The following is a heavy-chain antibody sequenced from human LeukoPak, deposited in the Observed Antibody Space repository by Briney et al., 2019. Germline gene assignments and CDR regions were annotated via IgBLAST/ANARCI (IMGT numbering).Heavy chain of an antibody. Sequence: PGGSLRLSCAASGFTFSSYGMHWVRQAPGKGLEWVAVISYDGSNKYYADSVKGRFTISRDNSKNTLYLQMNSLRAEDTAVYYCARVSVAGTPDRDYFDYWGQGTLVTVSS. D-gene: IGHD6-19*01. J-gene: IGHJ4*02. CDR1: GFTFSSYG. V-gene: IGHV3-30*03. CDR2: ISYDGSNK. CDR3: ARVSVAGTPDRDYFDY.